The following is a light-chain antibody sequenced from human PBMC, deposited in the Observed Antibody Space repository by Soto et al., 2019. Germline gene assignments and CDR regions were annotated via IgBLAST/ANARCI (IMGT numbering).Light chain of an antibody. CDR1: SSDVGGYKY. Sequence: QSVLTQPRSVSGSPGQSVTISCTGTSSDVGGYKYVSWYQQYPGKAPQLMIYDVNERPSGVPYRFSGSKSGNTASLTISGLQAEDEADYYCCSYAGTYTWVXGGGTKVTV. V-gene: IGLV2-11*01. CDR3: CSYAGTYTWV. CDR2: DVN. J-gene: IGLJ3*02.